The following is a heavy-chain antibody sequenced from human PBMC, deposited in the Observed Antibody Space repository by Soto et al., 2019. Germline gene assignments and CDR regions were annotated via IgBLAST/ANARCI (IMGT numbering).Heavy chain of an antibody. D-gene: IGHD3-9*01. V-gene: IGHV4-59*08. Sequence: SETLSLTCTVSGGSISSYYWSWIRQPPGKGLEWIGYIYYSGSTNYNPSLKSRVTISVDTSKNQFSLKLSSVTAADTAVYYCARQGGDILTGYYVDYWGQGTLVTVSS. CDR1: GGSISSYY. CDR3: ARQGGDILTGYYVDY. J-gene: IGHJ4*02. CDR2: IYYSGST.